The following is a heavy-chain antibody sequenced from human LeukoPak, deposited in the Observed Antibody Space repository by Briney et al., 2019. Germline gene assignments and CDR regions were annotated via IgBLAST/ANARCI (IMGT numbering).Heavy chain of an antibody. J-gene: IGHJ6*02. Sequence: GGSLRLSCAASGFTFSSYWMIWVRQAPGKGLEWVANIKQDGSEKYYVDSVKGRFTISRDNAKNSLYLQMNSLRAEDTAVYYCARALGRVQPYYYNYGMDDWGQGTTVIVSS. CDR3: ARALGRVQPYYYNYGMDD. CDR1: GFTFSSYW. CDR2: IKQDGSEK. V-gene: IGHV3-7*01. D-gene: IGHD1-1*01.